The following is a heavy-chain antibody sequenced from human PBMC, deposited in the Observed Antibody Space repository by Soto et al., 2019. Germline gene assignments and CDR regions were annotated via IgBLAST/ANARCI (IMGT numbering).Heavy chain of an antibody. CDR3: AHSNYDFWSGYPFPRWWFDP. J-gene: IGHJ5*02. Sequence: QITLKESGPTLVKPTQTLTLTCTFSGFSLSTSGVGVGWIRQPPGKALEWLALIYWNDDKRYSPSLKSRLTITKDTSKNQVVLTMTNMDPVDTATYYCAHSNYDFWSGYPFPRWWFDPWGQGTLVTVSS. CDR2: IYWNDDK. D-gene: IGHD3-3*01. CDR1: GFSLSTSGVG. V-gene: IGHV2-5*01.